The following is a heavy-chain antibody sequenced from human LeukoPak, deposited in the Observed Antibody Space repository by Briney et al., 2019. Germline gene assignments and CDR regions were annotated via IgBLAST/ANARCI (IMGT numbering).Heavy chain of an antibody. V-gene: IGHV3-33*01. CDR3: ARDYDILTSGMDV. D-gene: IGHD3-9*01. J-gene: IGHJ6*02. CDR2: IWYDGSNK. CDR1: GFTFSGYG. Sequence: ALRLSCAASGFTFSGYGMHWVRQAPGKGLECVAVIWYDGSNKYYADSVKGRFTISRANSKNTLYLQMNSLRAEDAAVYYCARDYDILTSGMDVWGQGTMVTVSS.